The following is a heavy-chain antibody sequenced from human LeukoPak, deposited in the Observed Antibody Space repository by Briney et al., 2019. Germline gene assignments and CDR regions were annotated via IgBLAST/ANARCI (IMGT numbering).Heavy chain of an antibody. Sequence: GGSLRLSCAASGFTFSSHGMYWVRQAPGKGLEWVAVISYDGSNEYYADSVKGRFTISRDNSKNTLYLQMSSLRAEDTAVYYCAKEFNRGLPDYWGQGTLVTVPS. CDR3: AKEFNRGLPDY. CDR2: ISYDGSNE. J-gene: IGHJ4*02. D-gene: IGHD2-21*01. CDR1: GFTFSSHG. V-gene: IGHV3-30*18.